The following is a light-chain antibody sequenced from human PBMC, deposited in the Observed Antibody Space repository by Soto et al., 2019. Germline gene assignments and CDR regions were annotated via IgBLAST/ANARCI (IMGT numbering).Light chain of an antibody. CDR3: QKYGTSPLN. V-gene: IGKV3-20*01. Sequence: EIVLTQSPVTLSLSPGEMATLSCSASQSVISSNLAWYQQKPGQPPSLLIYGASSRASGIPDRFSGSGSGTDFTLTINRLEPEDFAVYYCQKYGTSPLNFGGGTKVDIK. CDR2: GAS. CDR1: QSVISSN. J-gene: IGKJ4*01.